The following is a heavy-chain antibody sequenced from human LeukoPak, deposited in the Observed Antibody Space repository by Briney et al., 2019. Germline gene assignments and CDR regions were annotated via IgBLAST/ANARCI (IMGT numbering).Heavy chain of an antibody. CDR2: INPKRGGT. D-gene: IGHD6-13*01. CDR1: GDTFTGYY. J-gene: IGHJ6*03. V-gene: IGHV1-2*02. CDR3: ARLLPRIAGVRTYYMDV. Sequence: GASVKVSFKASGDTFTGYYLHWVRQAPGQGLEWMGWINPKRGGTKYAQKFQGRVTMTRDMSISTVYMELSRLRSDDTAVYYCARLLPRIAGVRTYYMDVWGKGTTVTVSS.